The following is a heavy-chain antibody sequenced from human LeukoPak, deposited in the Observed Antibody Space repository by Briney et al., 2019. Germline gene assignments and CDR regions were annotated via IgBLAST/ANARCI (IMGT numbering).Heavy chain of an antibody. J-gene: IGHJ4*02. CDR2: ITGSDGTT. D-gene: IGHD3-9*01. Sequence: GGSLRLSCAASGFTFSNHAMSWVRQAPGKGLEWVSAITGSDGTTYYADSVKGRFTISRDYSKNTLYLQMNSLRAEDTAVYYCAKWGDYDILTGYYVFDYWGQGTLVTVSS. V-gene: IGHV3-23*01. CDR3: AKWGDYDILTGYYVFDY. CDR1: GFTFSNHA.